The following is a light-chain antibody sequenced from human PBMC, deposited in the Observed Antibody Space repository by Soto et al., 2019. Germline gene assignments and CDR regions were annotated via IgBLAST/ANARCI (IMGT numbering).Light chain of an antibody. Sequence: EIVLTQSPATLSLSPGERATLSCRASQSVSIYLAWYQQRPGQTPRLLIYDISTRAAGIPARFSGSVFRTDYTLTISSLQSEDFAVYYCQQYKNWPPVTFGGGTKVEI. CDR2: DIS. CDR1: QSVSIY. V-gene: IGKV3-11*01. J-gene: IGKJ4*01. CDR3: QQYKNWPPVT.